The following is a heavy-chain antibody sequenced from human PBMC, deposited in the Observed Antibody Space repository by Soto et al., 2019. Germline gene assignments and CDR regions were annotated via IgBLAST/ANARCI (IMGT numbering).Heavy chain of an antibody. D-gene: IGHD2-8*01. CDR3: AKYCSSDVCSDY. V-gene: IGHV3-48*02. CDR2: ISGSGDTK. J-gene: IGHJ4*02. Sequence: GGSLRLSCASSGLTFSSCSMNWVRQAPGKGLEWVSFISGSGDTKYYADSVKGRFTISRDNAKNSLYLQMSSLRDEDTAVYYCAKYCSSDVCSDYWGQGTLVTVSS. CDR1: GLTFSSCS.